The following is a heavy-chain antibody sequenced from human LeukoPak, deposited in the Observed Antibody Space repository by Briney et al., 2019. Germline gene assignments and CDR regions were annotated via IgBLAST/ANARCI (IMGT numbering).Heavy chain of an antibody. CDR2: ILYSGNT. Sequence: PSETHSLTCNVSGGSISSSSNSWGWIRQPPGKGLEWIGTILYSGNTHYNPSLESRVTISVDTSKNQFSLKLTSVTAADTAVYYCAWLAGLDKRSGYQLPKPYYLDVWGKGTTVTVPS. CDR1: GGSISSSSNS. CDR3: AWLAGLDKRSGYQLPKPYYLDV. D-gene: IGHD2-2*01. J-gene: IGHJ6*03. V-gene: IGHV4-39*07.